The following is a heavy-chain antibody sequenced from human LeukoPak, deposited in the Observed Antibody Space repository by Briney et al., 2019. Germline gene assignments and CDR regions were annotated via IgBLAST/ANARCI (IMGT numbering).Heavy chain of an antibody. D-gene: IGHD3-22*01. V-gene: IGHV3-23*01. CDR1: GFTFSSYA. J-gene: IGHJ3*02. CDR3: AKALVSGFHAFDT. CDR2: ISGSGRDT. Sequence: GGSVRLSCAASGFTFSSYAMSWARQAPGKGLEWVSSISGSGRDTYSADSVKGRFTISRDNSKNTLYLQMISLRAEDTAVYYCAKALVSGFHAFDTWGQGTMVTVSS.